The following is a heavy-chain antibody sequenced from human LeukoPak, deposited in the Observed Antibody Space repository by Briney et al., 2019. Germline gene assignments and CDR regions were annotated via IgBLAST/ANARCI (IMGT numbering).Heavy chain of an antibody. D-gene: IGHD3-10*01. Sequence: PSETLSLTCTISGGSINGYYWTWIRQSPGKGLEWIGYVYYSGSSNYNPSLKSRVTISLDTSKNQFSLKLSSVTAADTAVYYCTRPGGSGNYYSFDYWGQGTLVTVSS. CDR2: VYYSGSS. J-gene: IGHJ4*02. V-gene: IGHV4-59*08. CDR3: TRPGGSGNYYSFDY. CDR1: GGSINGYY.